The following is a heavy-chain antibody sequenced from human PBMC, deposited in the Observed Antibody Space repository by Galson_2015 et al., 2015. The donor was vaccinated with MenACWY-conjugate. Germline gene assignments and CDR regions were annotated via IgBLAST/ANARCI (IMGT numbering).Heavy chain of an antibody. CDR3: ARDVHYYDSSGYYKWSGWYFDL. CDR1: GFTFSSYW. CDR2: IKQDGSEK. D-gene: IGHD3-22*01. Sequence: SLRLSCAASGFTFSSYWMSWVRQAPGKGLECVANIKQDGSEKYYVDSVKGRFTISRDNAKNSLYLQMNSLRAEDTAVYYCARDVHYYDSSGYYKWSGWYFDLWGRGTLVTVSS. J-gene: IGHJ2*01. V-gene: IGHV3-7*03.